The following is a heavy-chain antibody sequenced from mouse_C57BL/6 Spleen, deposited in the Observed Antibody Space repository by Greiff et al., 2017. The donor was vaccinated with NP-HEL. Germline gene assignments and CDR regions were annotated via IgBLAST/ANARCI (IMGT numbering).Heavy chain of an antibody. CDR3: AIIPTTVVATPFAY. Sequence: QVQLQQSGAELVKPGASVKISCKASGYAFSSYCMNWVKQRPGKGLEWIGQIYPGDGDTNYNGKFKGKATLTADKSSSTAYMQLSSLTSEDSAVYFCAIIPTTVVATPFAYWGQGTLVTVSA. CDR2: IYPGDGDT. D-gene: IGHD1-1*01. V-gene: IGHV1-80*01. CDR1: GYAFSSYC. J-gene: IGHJ3*01.